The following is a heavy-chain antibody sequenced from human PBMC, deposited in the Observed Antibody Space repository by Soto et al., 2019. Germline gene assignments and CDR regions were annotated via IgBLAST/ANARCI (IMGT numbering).Heavy chain of an antibody. CDR1: GYTFSNYG. V-gene: IGHV1-18*01. CDR3: ARDQSSGWYGKDSGMDV. CDR2: ISGYSGST. Sequence: RASVKVSCKASGYTFSNYGISWVRQAPGLGPEWMGWISGYSGSTYYAQKFQGRVTMTTETSTSTTYMELRSLKSDDTAVYYCARDQSSGWYGKDSGMDVWGQGTTVTVSS. J-gene: IGHJ6*02. D-gene: IGHD6-19*01.